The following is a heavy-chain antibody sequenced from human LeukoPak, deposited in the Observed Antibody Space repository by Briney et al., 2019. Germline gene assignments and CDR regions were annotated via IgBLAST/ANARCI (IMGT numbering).Heavy chain of an antibody. V-gene: IGHV4-4*07. CDR1: GGSISSYY. Sequence: SETLSLTCTVSGGSISSYYWSWIRQPAGKGLEWIGRIYTSGSTSYNPSLKSRVTISVDTSKNQFSLKLSSVTAADTAVYYCASGDSSGYYDYWGQGTLVTVSS. CDR3: ASGDSSGYYDY. J-gene: IGHJ4*02. CDR2: IYTSGST. D-gene: IGHD3-22*01.